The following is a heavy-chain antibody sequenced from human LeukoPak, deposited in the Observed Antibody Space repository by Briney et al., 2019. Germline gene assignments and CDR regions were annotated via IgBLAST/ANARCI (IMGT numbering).Heavy chain of an antibody. CDR2: INPNSGGT. D-gene: IGHD3-3*01. CDR3: ARRRPITIFGVVGFDY. Sequence: ASVKVSCKASGYTFTGYYMYWVRQAPGQGVEWMGWINPNSGGTNYAQKFQGWVTMTRDTSISTDYMELSRLRSVDTAVYYCARRRPITIFGVVGFDYWGQGTLVTVSS. J-gene: IGHJ4*01. CDR1: GYTFTGYY. V-gene: IGHV1-2*04.